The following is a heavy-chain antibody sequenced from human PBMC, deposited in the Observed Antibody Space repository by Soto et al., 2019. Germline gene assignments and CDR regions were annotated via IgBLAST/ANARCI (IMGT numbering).Heavy chain of an antibody. Sequence: QVQLQQWGAGLLTPSETLSLTCAVSGGSFSGFFWSWIRQSPGKGLEWSGEITHSGSTNYNPSLQSRVTITVDTLKNHFSLSVNSVTAADTDVYYCARGSSYSSWNLQHRGQGTPVIVSS. CDR1: GGSFSGFF. CDR3: ARGSSYSSWNLQH. CDR2: ITHSGST. V-gene: IGHV4-34*01. D-gene: IGHD6-13*01. J-gene: IGHJ1*01.